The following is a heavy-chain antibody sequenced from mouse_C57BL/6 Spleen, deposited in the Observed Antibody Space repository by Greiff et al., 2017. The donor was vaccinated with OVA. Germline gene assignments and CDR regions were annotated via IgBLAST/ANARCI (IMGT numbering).Heavy chain of an antibody. CDR2: IYPGSGST. CDR3: ARGLITTVVRYFDY. CDR1: GYTFTSYW. J-gene: IGHJ2*01. V-gene: IGHV1-55*01. Sequence: VQLQQPGAELVKPGASVKMSCKASGYTFTSYWITWVKQRPGQGLEWIGDIYPGSGSTNYNEKFKSKATLTVDTSSSTAYMQLSSLTSEDSAVYYCARGLITTVVRYFDYWGQGTTLTVSS. D-gene: IGHD1-1*01.